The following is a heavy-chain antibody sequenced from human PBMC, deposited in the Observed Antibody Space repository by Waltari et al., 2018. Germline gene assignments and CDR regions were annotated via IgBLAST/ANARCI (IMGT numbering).Heavy chain of an antibody. CDR3: AKEIAAAGGIDY. Sequence: QVQLVESGGGVVQPGRSLRLSCAASGFTFSSYGMHWVRQAPGKGLEWVAVIWYDGSNKYDADSVKGRFTISRDNSKNTLYLQMNSLRAEDTAMYYCAKEIAAAGGIDYWGQGTLVTVSS. CDR2: IWYDGSNK. D-gene: IGHD6-13*01. CDR1: GFTFSSYG. V-gene: IGHV3-30*18. J-gene: IGHJ4*02.